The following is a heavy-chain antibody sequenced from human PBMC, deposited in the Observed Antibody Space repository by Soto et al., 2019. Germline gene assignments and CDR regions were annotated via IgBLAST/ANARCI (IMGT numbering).Heavy chain of an antibody. CDR2: ISYGGGTT. J-gene: IGHJ4*02. Sequence: GGSLRLSCAASEFTFSNYAMSWVRQAPEKGLEWVSAISYGGGTTYYADSVKGRFTISRDNSKNTLYLQMNSLRAEDTAVYYCAKNPGYYYDSTGYHFDYWGQGTLVTVS. CDR1: EFTFSNYA. V-gene: IGHV3-23*01. D-gene: IGHD3-22*01. CDR3: AKNPGYYYDSTGYHFDY.